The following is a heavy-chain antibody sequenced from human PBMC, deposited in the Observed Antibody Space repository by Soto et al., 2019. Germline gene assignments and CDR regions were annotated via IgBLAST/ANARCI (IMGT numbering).Heavy chain of an antibody. V-gene: IGHV7-4-1*02. D-gene: IGHD3-3*01. Sequence: ASVKVSCKASGYTFTSYAMNWVRQAPGQGLEWMGWINTNTGNPTYAQGFTGRFVFSLDTSVSTAYLQISSLKAEDTAVYYCARDITIFGVVPDAFDIWGQGTMVTVSS. CDR1: GYTFTSYA. J-gene: IGHJ3*02. CDR3: ARDITIFGVVPDAFDI. CDR2: INTNTGNP.